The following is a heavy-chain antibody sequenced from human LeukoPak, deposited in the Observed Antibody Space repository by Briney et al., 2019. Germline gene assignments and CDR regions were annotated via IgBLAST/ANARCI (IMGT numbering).Heavy chain of an antibody. V-gene: IGHV3-20*04. Sequence: GGSLRLSCAASGFTFSSYSMNGVRQAPGKGLEWVSGINWNGGSTGYADSVKGRFTISRDNAKNSLYLQMNSLRAEDTALYYCARDAYYYYYYMDVWGKGTTVTISS. CDR2: INWNGGST. CDR1: GFTFSSYS. J-gene: IGHJ6*03. CDR3: ARDAYYYYYYMDV.